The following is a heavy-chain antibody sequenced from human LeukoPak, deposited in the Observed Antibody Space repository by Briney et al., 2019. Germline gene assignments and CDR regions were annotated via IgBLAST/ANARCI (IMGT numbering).Heavy chain of an antibody. CDR1: GGSFSGYY. CDR2: MSHSGST. V-gene: IGHV4-34*01. Sequence: SETLSLTCAVYGGSFSGYYWSWIRQPRGKGLEWIGEMSHSGSTNYNPSPKSRVTISVDTSKNQFSLKLSSVTAADTAVYYCARRYGWITMIVAERYYFDYWGQGTLVTVSS. J-gene: IGHJ4*02. D-gene: IGHD3-22*01. CDR3: ARRYGWITMIVAERYYFDY.